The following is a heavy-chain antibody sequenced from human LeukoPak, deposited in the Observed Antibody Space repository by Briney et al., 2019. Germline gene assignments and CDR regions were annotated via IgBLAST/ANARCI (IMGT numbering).Heavy chain of an antibody. CDR2: IYYSGSA. CDR3: ARHQSSTSQAALDY. CDR1: AGSISSSSYY. D-gene: IGHD2-2*01. J-gene: IGHJ4*02. V-gene: IGHV4-39*01. Sequence: SETMSLTSTVSAGSISSSSYYWGWIRQPPGKGLEWIGSIYYSGSAYYNPSLKSRVTISVDTSKNQFSLKLSSVTAADTAVYYCARHQSSTSQAALDYWGQGTLVTVSS.